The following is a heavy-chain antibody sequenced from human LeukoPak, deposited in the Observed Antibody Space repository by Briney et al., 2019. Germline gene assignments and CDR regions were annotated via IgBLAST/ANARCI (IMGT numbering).Heavy chain of an antibody. CDR1: GFTFSSYW. CDR2: IKQDGREK. D-gene: IGHD5-12*01. V-gene: IGHV3-7*01. J-gene: IGHJ4*02. Sequence: PGGSLRLSCAASGFTFSSYWMSWVRQAPGKGLEWVANIKQDGREKYYVDSVKGRFTISRDNAKNSLYLQMNSLRAEDTAAYYCARDITASGYDSFGYWGQGTLVTVSS. CDR3: ARDITASGYDSFGY.